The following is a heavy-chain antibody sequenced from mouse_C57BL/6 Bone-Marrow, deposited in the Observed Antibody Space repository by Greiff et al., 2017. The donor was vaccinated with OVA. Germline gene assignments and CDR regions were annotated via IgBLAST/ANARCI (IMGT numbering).Heavy chain of an antibody. J-gene: IGHJ2*01. D-gene: IGHD2-3*01. CDR2: IYPGNSDT. CDR3: TREENDGYYVDY. V-gene: IGHV1-5*01. Sequence: EVQLQQSGTVLARPGASVKMSCKTSGYTFTSYWMHWVKQRPGQGLEWIGAIYPGNSDTSYNQKFKGKAKLTAVTSASTAYMELSSLTNEDSAVYYCTREENDGYYVDYWGQGTTLTVSS. CDR1: GYTFTSYW.